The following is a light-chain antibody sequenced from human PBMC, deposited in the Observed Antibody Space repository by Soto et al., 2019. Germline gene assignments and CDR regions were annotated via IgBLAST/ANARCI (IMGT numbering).Light chain of an antibody. V-gene: IGLV2-11*01. CDR3: CSYAGSYPSWV. CDR1: SSDVGGYNY. J-gene: IGLJ3*02. CDR2: NVS. Sequence: QSALTQPRSVSGSPGQSVTISCTRPSSDVGGYNYVSWYQQHPGKAPKFIIYNVSKRPSGVPDRFSGSKSGNTASLTISGLQAEDEADYYCCSYAGSYPSWVFGGGTKLTVL.